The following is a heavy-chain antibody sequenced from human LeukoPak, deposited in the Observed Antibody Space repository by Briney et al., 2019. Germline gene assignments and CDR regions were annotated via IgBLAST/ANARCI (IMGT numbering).Heavy chain of an antibody. CDR1: GGSFSGYY. CDR3: ASSVVTAIRPISFDP. D-gene: IGHD2-21*02. J-gene: IGHJ5*02. V-gene: IGHV4-34*01. CDR2: INHSGST. Sequence: SETLSLTCAVYGGSFSGYYWSWIRQPPGKGLEWIGEINHSGSTNYNPSLKSRVTISVDTSKNQFSLKLSSVTAADTAVYYCASSVVTAIRPISFDPWGQGTLVTVSS.